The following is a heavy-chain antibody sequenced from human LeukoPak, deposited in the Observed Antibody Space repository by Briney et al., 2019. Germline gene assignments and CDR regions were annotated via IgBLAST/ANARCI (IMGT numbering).Heavy chain of an antibody. CDR3: ARDGVGATSGALY. D-gene: IGHD1-26*01. CDR1: GYIFTSYD. CDR2: MNPDSGDT. Sequence: ASVKVSCKASGYIFTSYDIHWVRQATGQGLEWMGWMNPDSGDTGYAQKFKGRVTMTWDTSISTVYMGLSSLRYEDTAVYYCARDGVGATSGALYWGQGTLVTISS. J-gene: IGHJ4*02. V-gene: IGHV1-8*01.